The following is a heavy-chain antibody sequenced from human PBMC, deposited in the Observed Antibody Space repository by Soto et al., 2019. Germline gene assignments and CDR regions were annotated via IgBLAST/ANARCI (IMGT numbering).Heavy chain of an antibody. D-gene: IGHD3-22*01. Sequence: QVQLVQSGAEVKKPGSSVKVSCKASGGTFSSYAISWVRQAPGQGLEWMGGIIPIFGTANYAQKFQGRVTSTADEATSTAYMELSSLRSEDTAVYYCARDVYYYDSSGYYLDAFEIWGQGTMVTVSS. J-gene: IGHJ3*02. V-gene: IGHV1-69*12. CDR3: ARDVYYYDSSGYYLDAFEI. CDR2: IIPIFGTA. CDR1: GGTFSSYA.